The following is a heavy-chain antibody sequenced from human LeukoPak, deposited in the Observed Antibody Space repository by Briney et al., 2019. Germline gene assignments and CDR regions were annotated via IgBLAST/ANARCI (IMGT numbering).Heavy chain of an antibody. Sequence: GGSLRLSCAASGFTFSRYEMNWVRQAPGKGLGWVLYISSSGSTIYYAGSVKGRFTISRDNAKNSLYLQMNSLRAEHTAGYYCARAQYYYDSSGIDYWGQGTLVTVSS. CDR3: ARAQYYYDSSGIDY. V-gene: IGHV3-48*03. CDR2: ISSSGSTI. CDR1: GFTFSRYE. D-gene: IGHD3-22*01. J-gene: IGHJ4*02.